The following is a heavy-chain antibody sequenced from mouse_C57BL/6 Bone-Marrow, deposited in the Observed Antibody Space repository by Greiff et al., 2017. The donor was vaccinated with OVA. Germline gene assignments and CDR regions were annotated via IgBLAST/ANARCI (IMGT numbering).Heavy chain of an antibody. Sequence: EVQGVESGGGLVQPGGSLKLSCAASGFTFSDYGMAWVRQAPRKGPEWVAFISNLAYSIYYADTVTGRFTISRENAKNTLYLEMSSLRSEDTAMYYCARRGVYWYFDDWGTGTTVTVSS. CDR3: ARRGVYWYFDD. J-gene: IGHJ1*03. CDR2: ISNLAYSI. V-gene: IGHV5-15*01. CDR1: GFTFSDYG.